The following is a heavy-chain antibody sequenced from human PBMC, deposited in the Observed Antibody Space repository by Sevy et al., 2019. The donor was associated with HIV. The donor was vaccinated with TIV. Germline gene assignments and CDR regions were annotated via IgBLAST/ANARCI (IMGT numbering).Heavy chain of an antibody. D-gene: IGHD3-22*01. V-gene: IGHV3-48*02. Sequence: GGSLRLSCAASGFTFSSYSMNWVRQPPGKGLEWVSYISRSSSTIYYADSVKGRFTISRDNAKNSLYLQMNSLRDEDTAVYYCARERKMYDSSGYYFHFDYWGQGTLVTVSS. CDR1: GFTFSSYS. CDR3: ARERKMYDSSGYYFHFDY. CDR2: ISRSSSTI. J-gene: IGHJ4*02.